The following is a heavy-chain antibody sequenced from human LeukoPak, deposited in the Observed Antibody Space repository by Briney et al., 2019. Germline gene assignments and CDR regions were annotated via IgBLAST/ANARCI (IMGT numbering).Heavy chain of an antibody. D-gene: IGHD3-10*01. Sequence: SETLSLTCAVYGGSFSGYYWSWIRQPPGKGLEWIGEINHSGSTNYNPSLKSRVTISVDTSKNQFSLKLSSVTAADTAVYYCARVRAYGSGSYYDYWGQGTLVTVSS. V-gene: IGHV4-34*01. CDR3: ARVRAYGSGSYYDY. CDR1: GGSFSGYY. J-gene: IGHJ4*02. CDR2: INHSGST.